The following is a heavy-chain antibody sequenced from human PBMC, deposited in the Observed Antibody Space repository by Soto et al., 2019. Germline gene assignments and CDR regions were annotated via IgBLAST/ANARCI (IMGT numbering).Heavy chain of an antibody. Sequence: QVQLQESGPGLVKPSQTLSLTCTVFGGAISTVNYCWSRIRKHPDKGLELSGHIYNGGSTYNNPSNHSRVTISVDTSKNQLSLKLSAVSAADTAVYYCTSRQSVDKDDYWGQGTLVTVSS. J-gene: IGHJ4*02. CDR3: TSRQSVDKDDY. CDR1: GGAISTVNYC. CDR2: IYNGGST. D-gene: IGHD2-15*01. V-gene: IGHV4-30-4*01.